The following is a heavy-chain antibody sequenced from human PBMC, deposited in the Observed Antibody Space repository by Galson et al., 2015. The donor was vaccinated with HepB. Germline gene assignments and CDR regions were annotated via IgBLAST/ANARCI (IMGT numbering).Heavy chain of an antibody. CDR3: AKDRMVRGVNFDS. CDR2: IRYDGSKK. CDR1: GFTFSSYG. Sequence: SLRLSCAASGFTFSSYGMHWVRQAPGKGLEWVAFIRYDGSKKDYADSVKGRFTISRDNSENTLHLQMNSLRAEDTAVYYCAKDRMVRGVNFDSRGQGTLVTVSS. V-gene: IGHV3-30*02. D-gene: IGHD3-10*01. J-gene: IGHJ4*02.